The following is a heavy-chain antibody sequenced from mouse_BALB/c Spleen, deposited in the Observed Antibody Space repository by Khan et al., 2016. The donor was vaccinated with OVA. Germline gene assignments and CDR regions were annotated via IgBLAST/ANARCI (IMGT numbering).Heavy chain of an antibody. J-gene: IGHJ2*01. CDR1: GFTFSRFG. V-gene: IGHV5-17*02. Sequence: DVHLVESGGGLVQPGGSRKLSCAASGFTFSRFGMHWVRQAPEKGLEWVAYISSGSSTIYYADTVKGRFTISRDHPKNTLFLQMTSLRSEDTAMYYCARDSNFDYWGQGTTLTVSS. CDR2: ISSGSSTI. CDR3: ARDSNFDY.